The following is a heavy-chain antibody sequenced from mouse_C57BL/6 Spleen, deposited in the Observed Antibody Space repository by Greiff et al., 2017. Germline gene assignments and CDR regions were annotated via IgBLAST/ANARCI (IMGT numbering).Heavy chain of an antibody. CDR1: GYTFTSYW. V-gene: IGHV1-61*01. CDR2: IYPSDSET. Sequence: QVQLQQPGAELVRPGSSVKLSCKASGYTFTSYWMDWVKQRPGQGLEWIGNIYPSDSETHYNQKFKDKATLTVDKSSSTAYMQHSSLTSDDSSFYYCARSDYYGYYFCYWGQGTTRTVPS. CDR3: ARSDYYGYYFCY. D-gene: IGHD2-2*01. J-gene: IGHJ2*01.